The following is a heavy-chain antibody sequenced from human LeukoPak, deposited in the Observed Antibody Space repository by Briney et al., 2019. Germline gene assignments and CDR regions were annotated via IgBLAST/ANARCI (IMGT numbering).Heavy chain of an antibody. Sequence: KTSETLSLTCAVYGGSFSGYYWSWIRQPPGKGLEWIGEINHSGSTNYNPSLKSRVTISVDTSKNQFSLKLSSVTAADTAVYYCARVAAPDYDSSGYYIDYWGQGTLVTVSS. CDR3: ARVAAPDYDSSGYYIDY. J-gene: IGHJ4*02. CDR2: INHSGST. V-gene: IGHV4-34*01. CDR1: GGSFSGYY. D-gene: IGHD3-22*01.